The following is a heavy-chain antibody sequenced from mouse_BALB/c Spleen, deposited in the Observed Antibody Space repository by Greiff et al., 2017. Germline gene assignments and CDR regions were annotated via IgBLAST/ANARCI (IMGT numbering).Heavy chain of an antibody. CDR1: GYAFTNYL. V-gene: IGHV1-54*01. CDR3: ARRGYAMDY. Sequence: QVQLQQSGAELAKPGASVKVSCKASGYAFTNYLIEWVKQRPGQGLEWIGVINPGSGGTNYNEKFKGKATLTADKSSSTAYMQLSSLTSDDSAVYFCARRGYAMDYWGQGTSVTVSS. J-gene: IGHJ4*01. CDR2: INPGSGGT.